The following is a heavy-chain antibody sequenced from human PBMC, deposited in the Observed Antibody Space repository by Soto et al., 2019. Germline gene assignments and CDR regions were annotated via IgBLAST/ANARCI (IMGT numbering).Heavy chain of an antibody. J-gene: IGHJ4*02. CDR3: AKWNGYVDH. CDR1: GFSLSTYG. V-gene: IGHV3-23*01. Sequence: EVQLLESGGGLVQPGGSLRLYCTASGFSLSTYGVTWVRQAPGKGLEWVSGVSGGSGTTHYADSVKGRFTITTDNSENTAYLQMNSLRVEYTAVYYCAKWNGYVDHWGQGTLVTVS. D-gene: IGHD1-1*01. CDR2: VSGGSGTT.